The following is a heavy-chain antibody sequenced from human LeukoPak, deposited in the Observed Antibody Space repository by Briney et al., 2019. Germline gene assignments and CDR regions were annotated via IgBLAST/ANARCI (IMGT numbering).Heavy chain of an antibody. J-gene: IGHJ4*02. Sequence: GESLKISCQSSGYNFTPYWIVWVRQMPGKGLEWMGITFAGYSYSIYSPSFQGQVTISADKSITTAYLQWSSLKASDTAMYYCARHSDSQPRPDYWGQGTLVTVSS. CDR1: GYNFTPYW. V-gene: IGHV5-51*01. CDR3: ARHSDSQPRPDY. D-gene: IGHD3-22*01. CDR2: TFAGYSYS.